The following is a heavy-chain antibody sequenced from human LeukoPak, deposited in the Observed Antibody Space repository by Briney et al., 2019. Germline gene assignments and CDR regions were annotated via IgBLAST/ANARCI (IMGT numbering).Heavy chain of an antibody. CDR1: GGSISSSY. J-gene: IGHJ3*02. D-gene: IGHD6-25*01. CDR2: IYNSGST. CDR3: ARSAIDAFGI. Sequence: PSETLSLTCTVSGGSISSSYWSWIRQPPGKGLECIGYIYNSGSTNYNPSLKSRVSISVDTSKNQFSLKLSSVTAADTAVYYCARSAIDAFGIWGQGTMVTVSS. V-gene: IGHV4-59*08.